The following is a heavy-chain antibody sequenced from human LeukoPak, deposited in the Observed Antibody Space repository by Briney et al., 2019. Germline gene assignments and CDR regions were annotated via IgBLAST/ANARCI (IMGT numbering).Heavy chain of an antibody. D-gene: IGHD6-13*01. J-gene: IGHJ5*02. Sequence: SETLSLTCTVSGGSLSDYYWSWIRQPAGKGLEWIGHIYTSGSTNYNPSLESRVTMSVDTSKNQFSLKLSSVTAADTAVYYCARDNRPGIAAAWGQGTLVTVSS. V-gene: IGHV4-4*07. CDR2: IYTSGST. CDR3: ARDNRPGIAAA. CDR1: GGSLSDYY.